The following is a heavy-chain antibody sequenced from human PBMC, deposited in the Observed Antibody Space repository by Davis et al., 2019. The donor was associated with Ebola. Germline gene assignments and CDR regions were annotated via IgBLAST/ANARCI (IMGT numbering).Heavy chain of an antibody. V-gene: IGHV3-21*01. Sequence: GESLKISCAASGFTFSSYEMNWVRQAPGKGLEWVSSISSSSSYIYYADSVKGRFTISRDNAKNSLYLQMNSLRAEDTAVYYCARDPLAGPHYYYGMDVWGQGTTVTVSS. CDR1: GFTFSSYE. CDR2: ISSSSSYI. D-gene: IGHD3-10*01. CDR3: ARDPLAGPHYYYGMDV. J-gene: IGHJ6*02.